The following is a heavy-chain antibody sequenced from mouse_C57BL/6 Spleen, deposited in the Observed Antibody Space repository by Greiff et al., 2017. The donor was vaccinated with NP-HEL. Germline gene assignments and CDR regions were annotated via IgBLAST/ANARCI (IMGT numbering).Heavy chain of an antibody. CDR3: ARGDSSGYRFAY. Sequence: QVQLQQPGAELVRPGSSVKLSCKASGYTFTSYWMHWVKQRPIQGLEWIGNIDPSDSETHYNQKFKDKATLTVDKSSSTAYMQLSSLTSEDSAVYYCARGDSSGYRFAYWGQGTLVTVSA. J-gene: IGHJ3*01. CDR2: IDPSDSET. D-gene: IGHD3-2*02. CDR1: GYTFTSYW. V-gene: IGHV1-52*01.